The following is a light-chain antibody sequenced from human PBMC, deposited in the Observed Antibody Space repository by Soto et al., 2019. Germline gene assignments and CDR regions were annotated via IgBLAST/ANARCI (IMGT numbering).Light chain of an antibody. CDR3: YSYAGSNNYV. V-gene: IGLV2-8*01. CDR2: EVT. J-gene: IGLJ1*01. CDR1: SSDVGGYNF. Sequence: QSALTQPPSASGSPGQSVTISCTGTSSDVGGYNFVSWYQHHPGKAPKLMIYEVTKRPSGVPDRFSVSKSGNTASLTVSGLQADYEADYYCYSYAGSNNYVFGTGTKLTVL.